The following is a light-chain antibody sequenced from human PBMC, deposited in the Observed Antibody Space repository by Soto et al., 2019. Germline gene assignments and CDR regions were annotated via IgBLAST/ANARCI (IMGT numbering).Light chain of an antibody. CDR1: SSDFGVYNY. Sequence: QSVLTQPASVSGSLGQSITISCTGASSDFGVYNYVSWYQQHPGKAPKLMIYEVNNRPSGVSNRFSASKSGNTASLTISGLQAEGEADYYCSSYTRTGTLVFGTGTRSPS. CDR3: SSYTRTGTLV. CDR2: EVN. V-gene: IGLV2-14*01. J-gene: IGLJ1*01.